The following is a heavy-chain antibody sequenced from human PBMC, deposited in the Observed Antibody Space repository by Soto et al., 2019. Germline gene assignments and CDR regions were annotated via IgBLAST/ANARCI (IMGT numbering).Heavy chain of an antibody. J-gene: IGHJ5*02. CDR3: ASVPTSGGGGWFDP. CDR1: GGSISSSNR. D-gene: IGHD3-16*01. CDR2: IYHSGST. Sequence: SENLSLTCAVSGGSISSSNRWSWVRQPPGKGLEWIGEIYHSGSTNYNPSLKSRVTISVDKPKNQFSLKLSSVTAADTAVYYCASVPTSGGGGWFDPRGQGTLVTVSS. V-gene: IGHV4-4*02.